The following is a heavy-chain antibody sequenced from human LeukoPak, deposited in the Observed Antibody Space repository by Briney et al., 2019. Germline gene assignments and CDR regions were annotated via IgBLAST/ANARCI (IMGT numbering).Heavy chain of an antibody. V-gene: IGHV4-39*07. Sequence: SSETLSLTCTVSGGSVSSGNYYWTWIRQPPGKGLEWIGEINHSGSTNYNPSLKSRVTISVDTSKNQFSLKLSSVTAADTAVYYCARTPMVRGVITLGWFDPWGQGTLVTVSS. CDR3: ARTPMVRGVITLGWFDP. CDR1: GGSVSSGNYY. D-gene: IGHD3-10*01. J-gene: IGHJ5*02. CDR2: INHSGST.